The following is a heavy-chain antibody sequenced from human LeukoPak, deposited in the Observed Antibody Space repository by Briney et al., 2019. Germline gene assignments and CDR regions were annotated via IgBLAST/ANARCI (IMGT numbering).Heavy chain of an antibody. CDR2: ISWNSGSI. V-gene: IGHV3-9*01. CDR3: AIGGNSIGSYFQH. D-gene: IGHD4-23*01. Sequence: PGGSLRLSCAASGFTFDYYAMHWVRQAPGKGLEWVSGISWNSGSIGYADSVKGRFTISRDNAKNSLYLQMNSLRAEDTALYYCAIGGNSIGSYFQHWGQGTLVTVSS. CDR1: GFTFDYYA. J-gene: IGHJ1*01.